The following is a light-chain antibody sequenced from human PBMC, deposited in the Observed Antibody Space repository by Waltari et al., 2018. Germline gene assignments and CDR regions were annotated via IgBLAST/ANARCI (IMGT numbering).Light chain of an antibody. Sequence: EIVLTQSPGTLSLSPGERATLSCRASQSVSRWLAWSQQKPGQPPRLLIYGASSRANGIPDRFSGSRSGTDFSLTISRLEPEDSAVYYCQKYGTLPATFGQGTKVEVK. J-gene: IGKJ1*01. CDR3: QKYGTLPAT. CDR2: GAS. CDR1: QSVSRW. V-gene: IGKV3-20*01.